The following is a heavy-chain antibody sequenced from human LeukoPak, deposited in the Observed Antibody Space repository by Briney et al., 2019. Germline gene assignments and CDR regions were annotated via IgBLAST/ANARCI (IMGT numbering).Heavy chain of an antibody. CDR2: ISAYNGNT. Sequence: ASVKVSCKASGYTFTSYGISWVRQAPGQGLEWMGWISAYNGNTNYAQKLQGRVTMTTDTSTSTAYMELRSLRSDYTAVYYCARGHHRAIYDFWSGSPDGRGDYWGQGTLVTVSS. J-gene: IGHJ4*02. CDR1: GYTFTSYG. V-gene: IGHV1-18*01. D-gene: IGHD3-3*01. CDR3: ARGHHRAIYDFWSGSPDGRGDY.